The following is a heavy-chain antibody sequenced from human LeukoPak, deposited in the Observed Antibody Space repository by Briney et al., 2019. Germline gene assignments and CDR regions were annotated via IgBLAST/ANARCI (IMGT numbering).Heavy chain of an antibody. CDR2: ISGSSSYI. D-gene: IGHD1-20*01. CDR1: GFTFSSYS. Sequence: GGSLRLSCAASGFTFSSYSMNWVRQAPGKGLEWVSSISGSSSYIYYADSVKGRFTISRDNAKNSLYLQMNSLRAEDTAVYYCARGNNWNAWYYFDYWGQGTLVTVSS. CDR3: ARGNNWNAWYYFDY. J-gene: IGHJ4*02. V-gene: IGHV3-21*01.